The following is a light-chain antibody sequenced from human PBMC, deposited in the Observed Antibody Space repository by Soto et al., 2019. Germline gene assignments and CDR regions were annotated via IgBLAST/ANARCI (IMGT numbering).Light chain of an antibody. V-gene: IGLV2-14*01. CDR2: EVS. J-gene: IGLJ1*01. CDR1: SSDVGGYNY. Sequence: ALTQPASVSGSPGQSITISCTGTSSDVGGYNYVSWYQQNPGKAPKLMIYEVSNRPSGVSNRFSGSKSGNTASLTISGLQAEDEADYYCSSYTSSSTYVFGTGTKVTVL. CDR3: SSYTSSSTYV.